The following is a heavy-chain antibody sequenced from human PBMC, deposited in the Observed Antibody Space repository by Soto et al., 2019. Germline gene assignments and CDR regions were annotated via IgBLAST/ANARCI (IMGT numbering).Heavy chain of an antibody. J-gene: IGHJ4*02. CDR1: GDSISSGDYY. D-gene: IGHD6-19*01. V-gene: IGHV4-30-4*01. CDR2: ISNSGST. Sequence: PSETLSLTCTVSGDSISSGDYYWNWIRQPPGKGLEWIGYISNSGSTYYTSSLKSRVTISIDTSKNQFSLKLISVTAADTALYYCARRYGWLYFDYWGQGSLVTV. CDR3: ARRYGWLYFDY.